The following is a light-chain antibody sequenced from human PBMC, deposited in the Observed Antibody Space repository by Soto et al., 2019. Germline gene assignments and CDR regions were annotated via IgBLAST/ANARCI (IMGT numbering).Light chain of an antibody. J-gene: IGLJ2*01. CDR1: SSNIGSNS. CDR3: GAWDSSLGVLV. V-gene: IGLV1-51*01. Sequence: QSALTQPPSVSAAPGQKVSISCSGSSSNIGSNSVSWYHQLPGTAPRLLIYDSSQRPSGIPDRFSGSRSGTSATLGITGLQAGDEADYYCGAWDSSLGVLVLGGGTKLTVL. CDR2: DSS.